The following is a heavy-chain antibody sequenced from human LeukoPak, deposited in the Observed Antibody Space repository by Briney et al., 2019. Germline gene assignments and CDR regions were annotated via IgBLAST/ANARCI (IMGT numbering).Heavy chain of an antibody. D-gene: IGHD1-26*01. CDR3: ARDPYSGSYSDYYYYYMDV. V-gene: IGHV3-21*01. J-gene: IGHJ6*03. Sequence: PGGSLRLSCAASAFSFSNYNMNWVRQAPGKGLEWVSSITSSGSYIYYADSVKGRFTISRDNAKNSLYLQLNSLRAEDTAVYYGARDPYSGSYSDYYYYYMDVWGKGTTVTVSS. CDR1: AFSFSNYN. CDR2: ITSSGSYI.